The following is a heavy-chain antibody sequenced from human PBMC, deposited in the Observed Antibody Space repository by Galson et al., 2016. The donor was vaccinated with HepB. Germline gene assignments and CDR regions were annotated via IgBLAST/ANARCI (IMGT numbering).Heavy chain of an antibody. J-gene: IGHJ6*02. CDR2: INQTGNI. V-gene: IGHV4-34*01. Sequence: SETLSLTCAVFGGSFSDNYWTWIRQPPGEGLEWIGQINQTGNITYNPSLKSRVTIPVDTSKNQFSLNLSSMTAADTAVYYCARSRRFTKIVVFITKYHYGMDVWGQGTTVTVSS. CDR1: GGSFSDNY. CDR3: ARSRRFTKIVVFITKYHYGMDV. D-gene: IGHD3-22*01.